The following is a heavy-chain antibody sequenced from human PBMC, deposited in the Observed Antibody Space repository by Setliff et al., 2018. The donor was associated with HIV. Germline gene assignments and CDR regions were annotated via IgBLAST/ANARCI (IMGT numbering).Heavy chain of an antibody. CDR2: ISTYSDET. CDR3: ARDPPSSGWYRADY. Sequence: GASVKVSCKPSGYTFTTYGLSWVRQAPGQGLEWMGWISTYSDETSYSQNLQGRLTMTTDTSTNTAFMELRSLRSDDTAVYYCARDPPSSGWYRADYWGQGTQVTVSS. CDR1: GYTFTTYG. D-gene: IGHD6-19*01. J-gene: IGHJ4*02. V-gene: IGHV1-18*01.